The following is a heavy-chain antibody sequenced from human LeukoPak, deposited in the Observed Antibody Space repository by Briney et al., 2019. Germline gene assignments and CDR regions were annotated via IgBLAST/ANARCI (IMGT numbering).Heavy chain of an antibody. CDR3: ARDIQQQLVPFDY. D-gene: IGHD6-13*01. CDR2: INAGNGNT. J-gene: IGHJ4*02. V-gene: IGHV1-3*01. CDR1: GYTFTSYA. Sequence: ASVKVSCKASGYTFTSYAMHWVRQAPGQRLEWMGWINAGNGNTKYPQKFQGRVTITRDTSASTAYMELSSLRSEDTAVYYCARDIQQQLVPFDYWGQGTLVTVSS.